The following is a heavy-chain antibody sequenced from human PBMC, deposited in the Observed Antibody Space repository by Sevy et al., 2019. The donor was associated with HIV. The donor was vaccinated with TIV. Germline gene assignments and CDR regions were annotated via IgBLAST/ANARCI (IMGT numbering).Heavy chain of an antibody. CDR2: IKQDESEK. Sequence: GGSLRHSCAASGFSFSTYWMHWVRQAPGKGLEWVANIKQDESEKYYVASVKGRFTISRDNAKNSVYLEMNSLRPEDTAIYYCAKGNSGSFDYWGQGTLVTVSS. V-gene: IGHV3-7*01. J-gene: IGHJ4*02. CDR3: AKGNSGSFDY. CDR1: GFSFSTYW. D-gene: IGHD3-22*01.